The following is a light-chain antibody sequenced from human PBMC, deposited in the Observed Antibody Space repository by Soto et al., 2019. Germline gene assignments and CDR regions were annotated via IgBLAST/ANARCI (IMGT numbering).Light chain of an antibody. CDR1: QSVSSSY. Sequence: EIVLTQSPGTLSLSPGERATLSCRASQSVSSSYLAWYQQKPGQAPRHLIYGASSRATGTPDRFSGSGSGTDFTLTISRLEPEDFAVYHCHQYDSSPLTFGGGTKVEIK. CDR3: HQYDSSPLT. CDR2: GAS. V-gene: IGKV3-20*01. J-gene: IGKJ4*01.